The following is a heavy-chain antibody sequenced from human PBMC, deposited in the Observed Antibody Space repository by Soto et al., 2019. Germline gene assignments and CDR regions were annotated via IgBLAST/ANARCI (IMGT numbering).Heavy chain of an antibody. CDR1: GFDFTFYA. V-gene: IGHV3-30*18. J-gene: IGHJ4*02. Sequence: QVQLVGSGGGRVQPGESLGLSCLASGFDFTFYAMHWVGQAPGKGLESVAVMSSDGSKIHHTDSVKGRFTISRDNSKNTLYLQMNSLRKEDTAVYFCAKDEGVGGTLGLFDYWGQGTLVSVSS. D-gene: IGHD1-26*01. CDR2: MSSDGSKI. CDR3: AKDEGVGGTLGLFDY.